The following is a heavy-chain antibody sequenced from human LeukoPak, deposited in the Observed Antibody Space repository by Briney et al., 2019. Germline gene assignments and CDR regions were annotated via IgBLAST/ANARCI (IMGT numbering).Heavy chain of an antibody. CDR3: AASVLARAFDI. V-gene: IGHV1-18*01. CDR1: GGTFSSYA. D-gene: IGHD3-3*02. J-gene: IGHJ3*02. CDR2: ISAYNGNT. Sequence: ASVKVSCKASGGTFSSYAISWVRQAPGQGLEWMGWISAYNGNTNYAQKLQGRVTMTTDTSTSTAYMELRSLRSEDTAVYYCAASVLARAFDIWGQGTMVTVSS.